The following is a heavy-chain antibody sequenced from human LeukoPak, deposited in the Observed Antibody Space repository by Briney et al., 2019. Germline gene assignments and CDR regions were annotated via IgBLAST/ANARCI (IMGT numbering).Heavy chain of an antibody. CDR3: ARGDDYGGLFDY. J-gene: IGHJ4*02. V-gene: IGHV3-48*03. Sequence: GGSLRLSCAASGFTFSSYEMNWVRQAPGKGLEWVSYISSTGSAIYFADSVKGRFTISRDNAKNSLYLQMNSLRADDTAVYYCARGDDYGGLFDYWGQGTLVTVSS. D-gene: IGHD4-23*01. CDR1: GFTFSSYE. CDR2: ISSTGSAI.